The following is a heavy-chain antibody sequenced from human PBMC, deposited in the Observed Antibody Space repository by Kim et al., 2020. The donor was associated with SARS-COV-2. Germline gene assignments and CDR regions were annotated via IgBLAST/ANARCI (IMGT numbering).Heavy chain of an antibody. CDR3: ARHSDAGSVGNFQH. Sequence: PSFQGQVTISADKSISTAYLQWSSLKASDTAMYYCARHSDAGSVGNFQHWGQGTLVTVSS. J-gene: IGHJ1*01. D-gene: IGHD7-27*01. V-gene: IGHV5-51*01.